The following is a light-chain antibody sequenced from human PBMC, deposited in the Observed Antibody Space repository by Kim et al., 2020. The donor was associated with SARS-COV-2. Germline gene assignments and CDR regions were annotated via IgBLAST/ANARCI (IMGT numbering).Light chain of an antibody. CDR2: QDS. CDR3: QAWDNNTVV. V-gene: IGLV3-1*01. J-gene: IGLJ2*01. CDR1: GHKY. Sequence: GHKYPCWYQQKPGQSPLLVIFQDSKRPSGIPERISGSNSGNTFTLTISGAQAMDEAVYYCQAWDNNTVVFGGGTKVTVL.